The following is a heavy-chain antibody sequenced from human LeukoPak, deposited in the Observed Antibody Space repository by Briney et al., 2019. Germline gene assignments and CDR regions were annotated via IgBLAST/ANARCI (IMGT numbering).Heavy chain of an antibody. D-gene: IGHD6-13*01. V-gene: IGHV3-23*01. CDR1: GFTFSSYA. CDR3: AKDRWSTSWYGRGFDY. CDR2: ISGSGSST. Sequence: GGSLRLSCAASGFTFSSYAMSWVRQAPGKGLEWVSCISGSGSSTYYPDSVKGRFTIARDRSKNTLYLQMNSLRVEDTAVYYCAKDRWSTSWYGRGFDYWGQGTLVTVSS. J-gene: IGHJ4*02.